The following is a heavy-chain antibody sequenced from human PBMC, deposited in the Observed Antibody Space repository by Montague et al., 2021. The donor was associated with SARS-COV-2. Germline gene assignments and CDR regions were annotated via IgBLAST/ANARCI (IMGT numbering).Heavy chain of an antibody. V-gene: IGHV3-23*01. J-gene: IGHJ4*02. Sequence: SLRLSCAASGFAFSTYAMTWVRQAPGKGLEWVSCISKSGESTFYADSVKGRFTISRDNSKNTLYLQVNSLRAEDTAVYYCTKQRSGADNWGQGTLVTVSS. CDR1: GFAFSTYA. CDR2: ISKSGEST. CDR3: TKQRSGADN. D-gene: IGHD1-26*01.